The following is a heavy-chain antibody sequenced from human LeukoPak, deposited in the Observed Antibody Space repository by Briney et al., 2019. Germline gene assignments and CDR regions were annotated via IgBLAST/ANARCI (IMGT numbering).Heavy chain of an antibody. CDR1: GGTFSSYA. CDR2: IIPIFGTA. J-gene: IGHJ6*03. V-gene: IGHV1-69*05. Sequence: SVKVSYKASGGTFSSYAISWVRQAPGQGLEWMGRIIPIFGTANYAQKFQGRVTITTDESTSTAYMELSSLRSEDTAVYYCASGRGNGIDYGDYPYYYYYMDVWGKGTTVTVSS. CDR3: ASGRGNGIDYGDYPYYYYYMDV. D-gene: IGHD4-17*01.